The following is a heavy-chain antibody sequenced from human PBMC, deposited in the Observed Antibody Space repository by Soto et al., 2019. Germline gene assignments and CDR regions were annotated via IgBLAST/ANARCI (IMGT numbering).Heavy chain of an antibody. CDR1: GFTFSSYA. J-gene: IGHJ6*02. Sequence: GASLRLSCAASGFTFSSYAMHWVRQAPGKGLEWVAVISYDGSNKYYADSVKGRFTVSRDDSKSTLYLQMNSLRTEDTAVYYCVRASGMDVWGQGAPVTVYS. V-gene: IGHV3-30-3*01. CDR2: ISYDGSNK. CDR3: VRASGMDV.